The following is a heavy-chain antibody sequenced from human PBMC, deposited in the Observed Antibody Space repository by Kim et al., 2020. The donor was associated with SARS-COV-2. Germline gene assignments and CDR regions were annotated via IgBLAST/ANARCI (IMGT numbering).Heavy chain of an antibody. CDR1: GFTFGDYA. V-gene: IGHV3-49*03. CDR3: TRDYCSSTSCYRDYYYYYGMDV. CDR2: IRSKAYGGTT. J-gene: IGHJ6*02. D-gene: IGHD2-2*02. Sequence: GGSLRLSCTASGFTFGDYAMSWFRQAPGKGLEWVGFIRSKAYGGTTEYAASVKGRFTISRDDSKSIAYLQMNSLKTEDTAVYYCTRDYCSSTSCYRDYYYYYGMDVWGQGTTVTVSS.